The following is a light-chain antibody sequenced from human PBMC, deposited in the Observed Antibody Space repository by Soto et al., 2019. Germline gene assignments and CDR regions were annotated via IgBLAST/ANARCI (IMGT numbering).Light chain of an antibody. CDR3: QYLNSFPLT. V-gene: IGKV1-9*01. CDR1: QVISKY. Sequence: IQLTQSPSSLSASVGDRVTITCRASQVISKYLAWYQQKPGTAPKLLIYLASTLQGGVPSRFSGSGSGTDFSLTISSLQPDDVATYYCQYLNSFPLTFGGGTKVEI. J-gene: IGKJ4*01. CDR2: LAS.